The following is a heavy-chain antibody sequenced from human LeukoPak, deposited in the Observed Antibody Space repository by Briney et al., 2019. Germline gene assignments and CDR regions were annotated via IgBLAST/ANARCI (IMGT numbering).Heavy chain of an antibody. V-gene: IGHV4-30-4*08. CDR3: ARVGRGDILTGYYSGDWFDP. CDR1: GGSFSGYY. J-gene: IGHJ5*02. Sequence: SETLSLTCAVYGGSFSGYYWSWIRQPPGKGLEWIGYIYYSGSTYYNPSLKSRVTISVDTSKNQFSLKLSSVTAADTAVYYCARVGRGDILTGYYSGDWFDPWGQGTLVTVSS. CDR2: IYYSGST. D-gene: IGHD3-9*01.